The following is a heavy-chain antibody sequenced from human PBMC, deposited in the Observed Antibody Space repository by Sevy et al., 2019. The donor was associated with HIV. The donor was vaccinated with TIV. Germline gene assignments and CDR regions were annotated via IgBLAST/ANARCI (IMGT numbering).Heavy chain of an antibody. CDR2: IWYDGSSR. V-gene: IGHV3-33*01. Sequence: GGSLRLSCAASGFTFSNYAMHWVRQAPGKGLEWVAVIWYDGSSRYYADSVKGRFTVSRDTSKNTLYLHMNSLRAEDTAGYNCAGGVLEWLLKYGMDVWVLGTTIPVSS. D-gene: IGHD3-3*01. J-gene: IGHJ6*02. CDR1: GFTFSNYA. CDR3: AGGVLEWLLKYGMDV.